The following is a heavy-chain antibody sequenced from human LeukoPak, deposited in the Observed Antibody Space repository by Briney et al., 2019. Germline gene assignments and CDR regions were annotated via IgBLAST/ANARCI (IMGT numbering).Heavy chain of an antibody. CDR3: VKGGSYYGWFDP. Sequence: GGSLRLSCAASGFTFSNYVMHWVRQAPGKGLEYVSVISSSGGSTNYADYVKGRFIISRDNSKNTLYLQMSSLRAEDTAVYFCVKGGSYYGWFDPWGQGTLVTVSS. D-gene: IGHD1-26*01. CDR2: ISSSGGST. V-gene: IGHV3-64D*06. J-gene: IGHJ5*02. CDR1: GFTFSNYV.